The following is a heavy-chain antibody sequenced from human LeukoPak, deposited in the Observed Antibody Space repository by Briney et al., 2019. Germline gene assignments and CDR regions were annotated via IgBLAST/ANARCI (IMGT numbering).Heavy chain of an antibody. CDR3: ARVQLSGSYHAAFDY. Sequence: ASVTVSCRASGYTFTSYGISWVRQAPGQGLEWMGWISAYNGNTNYAQKLQGRVTMTTDTSTSTAYMELRSLRSDDTAVYYCARVQLSGSYHAAFDYWGQGTLVTVSS. V-gene: IGHV1-18*01. D-gene: IGHD1-26*01. CDR2: ISAYNGNT. CDR1: GYTFTSYG. J-gene: IGHJ4*02.